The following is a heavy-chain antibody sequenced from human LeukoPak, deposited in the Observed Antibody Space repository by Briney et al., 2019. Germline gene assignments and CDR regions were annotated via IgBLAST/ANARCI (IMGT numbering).Heavy chain of an antibody. V-gene: IGHV6-1*01. Sequence: SQTLSLTCAISGDSVFSNSAAWTWIRQSPSRGLEWLGRTYYRSKWYNDYAVSVKSRITINPDTSKNQFSLQLNSVTAEDTAVYYCARGGTYLFDYWGQGTLVTVSS. CDR3: ARGGTYLFDY. J-gene: IGHJ4*02. D-gene: IGHD1-26*01. CDR2: TYYRSKWYN. CDR1: GDSVFSNSAA.